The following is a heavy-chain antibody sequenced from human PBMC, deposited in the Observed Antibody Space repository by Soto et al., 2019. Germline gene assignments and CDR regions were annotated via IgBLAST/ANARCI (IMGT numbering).Heavy chain of an antibody. CDR3: AKNRWTDAFDI. CDR1: GFTFSSYG. CDR2: ISYDGSNK. V-gene: IGHV3-30*18. D-gene: IGHD2-15*01. J-gene: IGHJ3*02. Sequence: QVQLVESGGGVVQPGRSLRLSCAASGFTFSSYGMHWVRQAPGKGLEWVAVISYDGSNKYYADSVKGRFTISRDNSKNTLYLQMNRLRAEDTAVYYCAKNRWTDAFDIWGQGTMVTVSS.